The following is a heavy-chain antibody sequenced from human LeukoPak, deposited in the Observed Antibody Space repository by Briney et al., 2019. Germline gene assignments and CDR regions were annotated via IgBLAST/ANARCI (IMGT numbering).Heavy chain of an antibody. J-gene: IGHJ2*01. D-gene: IGHD7-27*01. CDR3: ARAAGLGSVWYFDL. Sequence: EASVTVSCKASEYTFTGYYMHWVRQAPGQGLVWMGRINPNSGGTNYAQKFQGRVTMTRDTSISTAYMELSRLRSDDTAVYYCARAAGLGSVWYFDLWGRGTLITVSS. CDR2: INPNSGGT. CDR1: EYTFTGYY. V-gene: IGHV1-2*06.